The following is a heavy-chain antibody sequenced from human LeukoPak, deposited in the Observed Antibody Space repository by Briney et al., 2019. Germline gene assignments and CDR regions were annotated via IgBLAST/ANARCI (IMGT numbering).Heavy chain of an antibody. V-gene: IGHV4-59*08. CDR2: IYYSGST. CDR1: SGSISSYY. CDR3: ARRAYSGSYYFDY. D-gene: IGHD1-26*01. Sequence: SETLSLTCTVSSGSISSYYWSWIRQPPGKGLEWLGYIYYSGSTNYNPSLKSRVTISVDTSKNQFSLKLTSVTAADTAVYYCARRAYSGSYYFDYWGQGTLVTVSS. J-gene: IGHJ4*02.